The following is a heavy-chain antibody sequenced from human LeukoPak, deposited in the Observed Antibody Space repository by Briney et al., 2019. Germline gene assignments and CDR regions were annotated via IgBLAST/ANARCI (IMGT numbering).Heavy chain of an antibody. D-gene: IGHD2-8*02. CDR3: ARVVPGTGFFY. J-gene: IGHJ4*02. V-gene: IGHV4-38-2*01. Sequence: SETLSLTCAVSGSSISSGQYWGWIRQPPGKGLEWIGSIYDSGNINYSPSLKSRVTISVDVSKNQFSLNLRSETAEDTAVYYCARVVPGTGFFYWGQGTLVTVSS. CDR1: GSSISSGQY. CDR2: IYDSGNI.